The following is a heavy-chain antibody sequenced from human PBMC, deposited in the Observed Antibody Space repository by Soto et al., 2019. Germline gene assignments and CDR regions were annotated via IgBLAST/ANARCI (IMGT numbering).Heavy chain of an antibody. CDR2: ISAYNGNT. J-gene: IGHJ6*02. Sequence: ASVKVSCKASGYTFTSYGISWVRQAPGQGLEWMGWISAYNGNTNYAQKLQGRVTMTTDTSTSTAYMELRSLRSDDTAVYYCARDRGEIGEAYYYYYYGMDVWGQGTTVTVS. V-gene: IGHV1-18*04. CDR3: ARDRGEIGEAYYYYYYGMDV. CDR1: GYTFTSYG. D-gene: IGHD3-10*01.